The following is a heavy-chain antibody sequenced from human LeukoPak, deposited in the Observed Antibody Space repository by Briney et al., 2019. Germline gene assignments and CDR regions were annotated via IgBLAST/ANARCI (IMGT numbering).Heavy chain of an antibody. CDR2: INPNSGGT. D-gene: IGHD5-24*01. CDR1: GYTFTGYY. V-gene: IGHV1-2*02. J-gene: IGHJ4*02. CDR3: ARIEGRWLQGKDY. Sequence: ASVKVSCKASGYTFTGYYMHWVRQAPGQGLEWMGWINPNSGGTNYAQKFQGRVTMTRDTSISTAYMELSRLRSDDTAVYYCARIEGRWLQGKDYWGQGTLVTVSS.